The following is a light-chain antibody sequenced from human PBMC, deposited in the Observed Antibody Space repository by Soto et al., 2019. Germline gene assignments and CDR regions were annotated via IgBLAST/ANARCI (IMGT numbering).Light chain of an antibody. CDR1: QSISSW. CDR3: QQYNSAPLT. J-gene: IGKJ4*01. V-gene: IGKV1-5*03. CDR2: KAS. Sequence: DIQMTQSPSTLSASVGDRVTITCRASQSISSWLAWYQQKPGKAPKLLIYKASSLESGVPSRFSGSGSGTEFTLTISSLQPDDFATYYCQQYNSAPLTVGGGTKVDSK.